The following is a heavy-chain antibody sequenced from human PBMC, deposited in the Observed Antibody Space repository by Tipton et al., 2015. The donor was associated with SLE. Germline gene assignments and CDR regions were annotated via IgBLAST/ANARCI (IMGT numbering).Heavy chain of an antibody. CDR2: IYSGGST. J-gene: IGHJ4*02. Sequence: SLRLSCAASGFSVSTSYMSWVRQAPGKGLEWVSVIYSGGSTYYADSVKGRFTISRHNSKNTLYLQMNSLRAEDTAVYYCARDPGSGWFQFDYWGQGTLVTVSS. V-gene: IGHV3-53*04. CDR1: GFSVSTSY. D-gene: IGHD6-19*01. CDR3: ARDPGSGWFQFDY.